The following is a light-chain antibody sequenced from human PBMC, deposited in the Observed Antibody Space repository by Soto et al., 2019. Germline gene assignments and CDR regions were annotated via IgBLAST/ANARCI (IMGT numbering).Light chain of an antibody. CDR2: ATS. Sequence: EIVLTQSPGTLSLSPGEKDTNYCRAIQSVSSSYLAWYQQKPGQPPRLVMYATSSRATGIPARFSGSGSGTDFTLTISRLEPEDFAVYYCQQYGSSSWTFGQGTKVDIK. J-gene: IGKJ1*01. CDR3: QQYGSSSWT. V-gene: IGKV3-20*01. CDR1: QSVSSSY.